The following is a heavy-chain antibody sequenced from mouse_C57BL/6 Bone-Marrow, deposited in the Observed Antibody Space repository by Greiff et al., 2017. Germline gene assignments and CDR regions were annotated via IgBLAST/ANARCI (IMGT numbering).Heavy chain of an antibody. CDR2: IDPENGDT. V-gene: IGHV14-4*01. D-gene: IGHD1-1*01. J-gene: IGHJ1*03. Sequence: VQLQQSGAELVRPGASVKLSCTASGFNFKDDYMHWVKQRPEQGLEWIGWIDPENGDTEYASKFQGKATITADTSSNTAYLQLSSLTSEDTAVYDCTTVHYYGSSHWYFDVWGTGTTVTVSS. CDR3: TTVHYYGSSHWYFDV. CDR1: GFNFKDDY.